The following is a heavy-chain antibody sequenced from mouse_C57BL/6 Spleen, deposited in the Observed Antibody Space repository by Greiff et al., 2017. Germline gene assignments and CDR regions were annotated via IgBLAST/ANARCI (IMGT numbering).Heavy chain of an antibody. D-gene: IGHD2-1*01. V-gene: IGHV1-61*01. CDR3: ARGVYYGPLYAMDY. CDR1: GYTFTSYW. J-gene: IGHJ4*01. CDR2: IYPSDSET. Sequence: QVHVKQPGAELVRPGSSVKLSCKASGYTFTSYWMDWVKQRPGQGLEWIGNIYPSDSETHYNQKFKDKATLTVDKSSSTAYMQLSSLTSEDSAVYYCARGVYYGPLYAMDYWGQGTSVTVSS.